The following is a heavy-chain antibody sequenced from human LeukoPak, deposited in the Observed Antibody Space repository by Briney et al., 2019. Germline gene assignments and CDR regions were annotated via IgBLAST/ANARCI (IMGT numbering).Heavy chain of an antibody. D-gene: IGHD2-2*01. CDR2: INPDSGGT. CDR1: GYTFTGYY. Sequence: GASVKVSCKASGYTFTGYYIQWLRQAPGQGLEWLGWINPDSGGTRYPQRFQGRDTMTRDTSISTAYMELSRLTSDDTAMYYCARSHCTTSSCDTTYFQYWGQGTQITVSS. CDR3: ARSHCTTSSCDTTYFQY. J-gene: IGHJ4*02. V-gene: IGHV1-2*02.